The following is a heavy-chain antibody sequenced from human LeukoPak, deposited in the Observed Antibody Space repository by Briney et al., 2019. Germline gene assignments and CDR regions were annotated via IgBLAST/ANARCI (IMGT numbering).Heavy chain of an antibody. CDR2: IIPIFGTA. D-gene: IGHD3-9*01. Sequence: GASVKVSCKASGGTFSSYAISWVRQAPGQGLEWMGGIIPIFGTANYAQKFQGRVTITADESTSTAYMELSSLRSEDTAVYYCARGDLLTGYYRAYYFGYWGQGTLVTVSS. V-gene: IGHV1-69*13. CDR1: GGTFSSYA. CDR3: ARGDLLTGYYRAYYFGY. J-gene: IGHJ4*02.